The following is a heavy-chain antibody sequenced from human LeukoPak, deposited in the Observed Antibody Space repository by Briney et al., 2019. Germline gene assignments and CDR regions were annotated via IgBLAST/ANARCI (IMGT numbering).Heavy chain of an antibody. J-gene: IGHJ4*02. D-gene: IGHD4-11*01. V-gene: IGHV4-39*07. CDR1: GGSISSGDYY. CDR2: ISHSGST. Sequence: SETLSLTCTVSGGSISSGDYYWSWIRQPPGKGLEWIGEISHSGSTNYNPSLKGRVTISVDTSKNQFSLKLSSVTAADTAVYYCARLYSNFYYFDYWGQGTLVTVSS. CDR3: ARLYSNFYYFDY.